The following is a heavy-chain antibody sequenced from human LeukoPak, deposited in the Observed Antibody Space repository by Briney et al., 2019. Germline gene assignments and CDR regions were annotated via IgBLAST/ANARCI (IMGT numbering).Heavy chain of an antibody. CDR3: ARDSASGRFFDL. CDR2: INTDGSRT. J-gene: IGHJ2*01. Sequence: QPGGSLKLSCVGSGFMFSNHWMHWVRQGPGKGLMWLSRINTDGSRTTYEDSVQGRFTISRGNAKNTLYLHLDSLRVDDTAMYYCARDSASGRFFDLWGRGTLVTVAS. V-gene: IGHV3-74*03. CDR1: GFMFSNHW. D-gene: IGHD3-10*01.